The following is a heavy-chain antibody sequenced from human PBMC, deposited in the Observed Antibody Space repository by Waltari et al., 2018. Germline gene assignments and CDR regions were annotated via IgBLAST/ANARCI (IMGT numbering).Heavy chain of an antibody. J-gene: IGHJ4*02. Sequence: QVPLVQSGAEVKKPGSSVKVSCKASGGTFISYAISRVLQAPGQGLEWMGGIIPIFGTANYAQKFQGRVTITADESTSTAYMELSSLRSEDTAVYYCGANYDSSGYYFDYWGQGTLVTVSS. CDR2: IIPIFGTA. V-gene: IGHV1-69*13. CDR3: GANYDSSGYYFDY. D-gene: IGHD3-22*01. CDR1: GGTFISYA.